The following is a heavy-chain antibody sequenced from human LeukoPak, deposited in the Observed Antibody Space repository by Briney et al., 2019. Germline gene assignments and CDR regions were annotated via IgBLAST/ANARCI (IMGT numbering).Heavy chain of an antibody. V-gene: IGHV3-30*18. CDR3: ANGGGHTAMKTYYFEY. D-gene: IGHD5-18*01. Sequence: PGGSLRLSCAASGFTFSSHGMQWVRQAPGKGLEWVAVISYDGSNKYYVDSVKGRFTISRDNSKNTLYLQMNSLRADDSAVYYCANGGGHTAMKTYYFEYWGQGTLVTVSS. CDR1: GFTFSSHG. CDR2: ISYDGSNK. J-gene: IGHJ4*02.